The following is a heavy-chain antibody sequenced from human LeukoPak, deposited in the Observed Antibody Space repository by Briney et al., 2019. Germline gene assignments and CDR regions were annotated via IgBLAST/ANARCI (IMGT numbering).Heavy chain of an antibody. CDR3: ARDGGFYYTASPNSWFDP. CDR2: ISNRGSP. V-gene: IGHV4-38-2*02. Sequence: TSESLSLTCIVSGFSITSDDCWGWIRQPPGKGLEWIGSISNRGSPYYNPSLKIRVTTSVAMTNNQFSLRLRSVTAADTAVYYCARDGGFYYTASPNSWFDPRGPGTLVTVSS. D-gene: IGHD2-15*01. CDR1: GFSITSDDC. J-gene: IGHJ5*02.